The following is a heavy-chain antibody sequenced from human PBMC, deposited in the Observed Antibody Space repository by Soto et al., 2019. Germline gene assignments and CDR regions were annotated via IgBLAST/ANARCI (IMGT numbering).Heavy chain of an antibody. V-gene: IGHV6-1*01. D-gene: IGHD5-18*01. J-gene: IGHJ4*02. CDR3: ARGQVRRETAMASYYLDY. CDR1: GDSVSSNSAA. CDR2: TYYRSKWYN. Sequence: SQTLSLTCAISGDSVSSNSAAWNWIRQSPSRGLEWLGRTYYRSKWYNDYAVSVKSRITINPGTSKNQFSLQLNSVTPEDRAVYYCARGQVRRETAMASYYLDYWGQGTLVTVSS.